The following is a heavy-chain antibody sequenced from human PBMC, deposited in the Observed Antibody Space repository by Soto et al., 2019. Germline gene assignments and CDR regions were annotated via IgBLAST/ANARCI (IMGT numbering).Heavy chain of an antibody. CDR1: GFTFSAYS. D-gene: IGHD4-17*01. J-gene: IGHJ4*02. CDR2: ISGDRAYI. V-gene: IGHV3-21*04. Sequence: GGSLRLSCVASGFTFSAYSMNWVRQAPGKGLEWLSYISGDRAYIYYADSVRGRFTISRDNAENSLYLQMDNLRDEDTAVYYCAREGYGGNSEGIDYWGRGTLVTVSS. CDR3: AREGYGGNSEGIDY.